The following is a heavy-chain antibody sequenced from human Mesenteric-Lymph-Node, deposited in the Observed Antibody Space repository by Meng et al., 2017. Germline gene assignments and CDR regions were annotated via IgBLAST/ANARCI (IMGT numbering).Heavy chain of an antibody. V-gene: IGHV3-48*03. D-gene: IGHD6-19*01. CDR3: AREHKVSGFSGLDI. Sequence: SLMFSCAASGFTFSSYEMNWVRQAPGKGLEWVSIITTGGDNVYYAESVKGRVTISRDNAKSSLFLHMSSLRVEDTAVYYCAREHKVSGFSGLDIWGQGTMVTVSS. CDR2: ITTGGDNV. J-gene: IGHJ3*02. CDR1: GFTFSSYE.